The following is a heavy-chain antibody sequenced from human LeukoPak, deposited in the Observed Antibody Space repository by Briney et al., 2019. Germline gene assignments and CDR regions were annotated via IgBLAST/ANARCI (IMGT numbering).Heavy chain of an antibody. Sequence: SETLSLTCAVYGGSFSGYYWSWIRQPAGKGLEWIGRIYTSGSTNYNPSLKSRVTLSVDTSKNQFSLKLRSVTAADTAVYYCARDSIAAAGTGLWGQGTMVTVSS. D-gene: IGHD6-13*01. CDR1: GGSFSGYY. V-gene: IGHV4-4*07. CDR3: ARDSIAAAGTGL. J-gene: IGHJ3*01. CDR2: IYTSGST.